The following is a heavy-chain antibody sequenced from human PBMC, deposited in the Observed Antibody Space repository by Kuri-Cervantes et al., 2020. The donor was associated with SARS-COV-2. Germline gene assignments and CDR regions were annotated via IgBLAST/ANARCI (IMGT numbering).Heavy chain of an antibody. CDR1: GFSLTTSGMC. V-gene: IGHV2-70*11. J-gene: IGHJ4*02. Sequence: SESTQVNPAQPLTLTCTFSGFSLTTSGMCVAWIRQPTGKALEWLARIDLDDDKYYKTSLTTRLSISKDTSKDQVVLTMTNMDPVDTATYYCVRIRAATVIADYWGQGTLVTVSS. D-gene: IGHD2-21*01. CDR2: IDLDDDK. CDR3: VRIRAATVIADY.